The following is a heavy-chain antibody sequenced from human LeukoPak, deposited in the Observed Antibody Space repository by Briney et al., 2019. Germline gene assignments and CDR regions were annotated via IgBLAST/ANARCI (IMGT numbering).Heavy chain of an antibody. V-gene: IGHV4-4*07. J-gene: IGHJ4*02. CDR2: AHASESP. Sequence: NPSETLSLTCTVSGGSISPYYWSWIRQPAGKALEWIGRAHASESPNYTPSLKSRVIISVDRSKNQFSLNLNSVTAADTAVYYCARGGTYGSGSDQQTTLDYWGQGTLFTASS. CDR1: GGSISPYY. CDR3: ARGGTYGSGSDQQTTLDY. D-gene: IGHD3-10*01.